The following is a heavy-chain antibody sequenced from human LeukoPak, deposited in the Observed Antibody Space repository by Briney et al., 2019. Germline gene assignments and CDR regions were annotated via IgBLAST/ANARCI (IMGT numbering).Heavy chain of an antibody. Sequence: TSETLSLTCTVSGGSISGYYWSWIRQPPGKGLEWIGEINHSGSTNYNPSLKSRVTISVDTSKNQFSLKLSSVTAADTAVYYCASLRSYYYGMDVWGQGTTVTVSS. CDR3: ASLRSYYYGMDV. V-gene: IGHV4-34*01. J-gene: IGHJ6*02. CDR2: INHSGST. CDR1: GGSISGYY.